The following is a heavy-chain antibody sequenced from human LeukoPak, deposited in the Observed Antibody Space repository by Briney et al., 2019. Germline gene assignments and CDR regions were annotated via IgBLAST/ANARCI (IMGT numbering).Heavy chain of an antibody. V-gene: IGHV4-34*01. CDR3: AREYSSGWSRGFDY. CDR2: INHSGST. D-gene: IGHD6-19*01. CDR1: GRSFSGYY. J-gene: IGHJ4*02. Sequence: SETLSLTCAVYGRSFSGYYWSWIRQPPGKGLEWIGEINHSGSTNYNPSLKSRVTISVDTSKNQFSLKLSSVTAADTAVYYCAREYSSGWSRGFDYWGQGTLVTVSS.